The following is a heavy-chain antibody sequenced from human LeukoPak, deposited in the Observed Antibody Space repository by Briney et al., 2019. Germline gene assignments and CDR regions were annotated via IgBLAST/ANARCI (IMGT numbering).Heavy chain of an antibody. V-gene: IGHV1-2*02. Sequence: ASVKVSCKASGYTFTSYGISWVRQAPGQGLEWMGWINPNSGGTNYAQKFQGRVTMTGDTSISTAYMELSRLRSDDTAVYYCARGGYPYDAFDIWGQGTMVTVSS. CDR3: ARGGYPYDAFDI. CDR2: INPNSGGT. CDR1: GYTFTSYG. J-gene: IGHJ3*02. D-gene: IGHD3-22*01.